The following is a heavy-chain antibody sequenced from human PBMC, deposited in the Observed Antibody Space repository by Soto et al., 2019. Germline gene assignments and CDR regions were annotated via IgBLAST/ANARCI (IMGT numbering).Heavy chain of an antibody. CDR3: ARVLLGADRLLRFGGTCWLDP. J-gene: IGHJ5*02. CDR2: IYPGDSDT. D-gene: IGHD3-10*01. CDR1: GYSFTSYW. Sequence: PGESLKISCKGSGYSFTSYWIGWVRQMPGKGLEWMGIIYPGDSDTRYSPSFQGQVTISADKSISTAYLQWSSLKASDTAMYYCARVLLGADRLLRFGGTCWLDPWGQGTLVTVSS. V-gene: IGHV5-51*01.